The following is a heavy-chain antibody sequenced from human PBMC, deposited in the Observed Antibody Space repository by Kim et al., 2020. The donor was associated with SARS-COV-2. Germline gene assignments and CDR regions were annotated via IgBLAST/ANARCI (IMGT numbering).Heavy chain of an antibody. D-gene: IGHD2-2*01. CDR3: ARGGDCSTTSCYGWMDS. CDR1: GGSFSNYY. Sequence: SETLSLTCAVYGGSFSNYYWIWIRQSPGKGLEWIGEINQSGSANYNPSLKSRVTISVDTSKNQFSLKVTSVTAADTAVYYCARGGDCSTTSCYGWMDSWGQGTLVTVSS. CDR2: INQSGSA. J-gene: IGHJ4*02. V-gene: IGHV4-34*01.